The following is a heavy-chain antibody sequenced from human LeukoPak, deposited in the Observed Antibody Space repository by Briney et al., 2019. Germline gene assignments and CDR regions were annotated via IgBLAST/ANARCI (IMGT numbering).Heavy chain of an antibody. D-gene: IGHD6-19*01. V-gene: IGHV3-74*01. CDR3: ARDDGWLGWFDP. CDR1: GFTFSSYW. CDR2: INSDGSST. J-gene: IGHJ5*02. Sequence: GGSLRLSCAASGFTFSSYWMHWVRQAPGKGLVWVSRINSDGSSTSHADSVKGRFTISRDNAKNTLYLQMNSLRAEDTAVYYCARDDGWLGWFDPWGQGTLVTVSS.